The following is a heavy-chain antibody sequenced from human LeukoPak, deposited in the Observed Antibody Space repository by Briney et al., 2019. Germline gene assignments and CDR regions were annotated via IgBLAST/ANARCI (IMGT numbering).Heavy chain of an antibody. V-gene: IGHV6-1*01. D-gene: IGHD7-27*01. CDR2: TYYRSKWYD. J-gene: IGHJ3*02. CDR3: ARQGNWGLGIAFDI. Sequence: SQTLSLTCAISGDSVSSNSAAWNWIRQSPSRGLEWLGRTYYRSKWYDDYAVSVKSRITINPDTSKNQFSLRLNSVTPEDTAVYYCARQGNWGLGIAFDIWGQGTMVTVSS. CDR1: GDSVSSNSAA.